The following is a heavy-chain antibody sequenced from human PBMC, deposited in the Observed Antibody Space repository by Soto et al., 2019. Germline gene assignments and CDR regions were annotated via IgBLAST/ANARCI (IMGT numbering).Heavy chain of an antibody. V-gene: IGHV1-69*13. CDR1: GGTFSSYA. D-gene: IGHD6-19*01. Sequence: ASVKVSCKASGGTFSSYAISWVRQAPGQGLEWMGGIIPIFGTANYAQKFQGRVTITADASTSPAYMELSSLRSEDTAVYYCARDPGIAVAGPYYYYSGMDVWGQGTTVTVPS. CDR3: ARDPGIAVAGPYYYYSGMDV. CDR2: IIPIFGTA. J-gene: IGHJ6*02.